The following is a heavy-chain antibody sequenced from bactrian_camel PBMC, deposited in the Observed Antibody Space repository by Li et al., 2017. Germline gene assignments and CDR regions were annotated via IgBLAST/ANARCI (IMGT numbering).Heavy chain of an antibody. CDR3: ATALGGGMWFDCGY. J-gene: IGHJ6*01. V-gene: IGHV3S6*01. CDR1: GFIFSTSW. Sequence: VQLVESGGGLVQPGGSLRLSCAASGFIFSTSWMYWVRQAPGKGLEWLTSIYSDGGKTYTLDSLKGRFTISRNDLNDTTYLQMDNVKSEDTALYYCATALGGGMWFDCGYWGQGTQVTVS. D-gene: IGHD7*01. CDR2: IYSDGGKT.